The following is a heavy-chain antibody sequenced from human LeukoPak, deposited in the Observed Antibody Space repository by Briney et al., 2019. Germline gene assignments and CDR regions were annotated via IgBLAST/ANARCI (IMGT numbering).Heavy chain of an antibody. J-gene: IGHJ6*02. Sequence: GGSLRLSCAASGFTFSSYWMNWARQATGKGLEWVASINHNGNVNYYVDSVKGRFTISRDNAKNSLYLQMSNLRAEDTAVYFCARGGGLDVWGQGATVTVSS. CDR2: INHNGNVN. V-gene: IGHV3-7*03. D-gene: IGHD3-16*01. CDR1: GFTFSSYW. CDR3: ARGGGLDV.